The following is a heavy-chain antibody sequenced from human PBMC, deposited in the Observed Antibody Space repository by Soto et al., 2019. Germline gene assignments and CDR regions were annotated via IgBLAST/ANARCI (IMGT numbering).Heavy chain of an antibody. Sequence: PGGSLRLSCAASGFTFSSYAMSWVRQAPGKGLEWVSAISGSGGSTYYADSVKGRFTISRDNSKNTLYLQMNSLRAEDTAVYYCARPNIPGSEEYYYDSSGPDDAFDIWGQGTTVTVSS. CDR2: ISGSGGST. J-gene: IGHJ3*02. CDR1: GFTFSSYA. D-gene: IGHD3-22*01. CDR3: ARPNIPGSEEYYYDSSGPDDAFDI. V-gene: IGHV3-23*01.